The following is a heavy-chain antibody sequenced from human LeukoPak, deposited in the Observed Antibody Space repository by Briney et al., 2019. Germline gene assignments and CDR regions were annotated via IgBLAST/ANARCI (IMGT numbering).Heavy chain of an antibody. CDR3: VREAGYCAPVCVKTNWFDP. V-gene: IGHV3-23*01. D-gene: IGHD2-15*01. J-gene: IGHJ5*02. CDR2: ISNGKT. Sequence: GGSLRLSCAASEFPFSSHAMSWVRQPPGKGLGWVAAISNGKTYYADSVRGRFAISRDDSTNTVYLHMNSLRDEDTALYHCVREAGYCAPVCVKTNWFDPWGQGTLVTVSS. CDR1: EFPFSSHA.